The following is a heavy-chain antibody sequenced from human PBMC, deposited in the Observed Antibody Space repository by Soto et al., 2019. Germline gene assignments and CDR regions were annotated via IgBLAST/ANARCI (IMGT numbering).Heavy chain of an antibody. CDR1: GYNFTRYW. V-gene: IGHV5-51*01. J-gene: IGHJ6*02. Sequence: GESLKISCKGSGYNFTRYWLGWVRQMPGKGLGLVGIIYPGVSDTTFSPSFQGQVTIPADKSISTPYMQWSSLKASATALYSCAIQDCANAGCGYYGLDVWGQGTTVTVSS. CDR3: AIQDCANAGCGYYGLDV. D-gene: IGHD2-8*01. CDR2: IYPGVSDT.